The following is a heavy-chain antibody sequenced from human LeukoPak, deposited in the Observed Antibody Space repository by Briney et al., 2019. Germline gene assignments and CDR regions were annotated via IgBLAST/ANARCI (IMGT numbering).Heavy chain of an antibody. CDR3: ARDLGLGGSP. V-gene: IGHV4-30-4*01. D-gene: IGHD6-19*01. Sequence: RPSETLSLTCTVSSGSVRSGDFYWTWIRQPPGKGLEWIGSIYYSGSTYYNPSLKSRVTVSIDTSSNHFSLQLRSVTAADTAVYYCARDLGLGGSPWGPGTLVIVSS. CDR2: IYYSGST. J-gene: IGHJ5*02. CDR1: SGSVRSGDFY.